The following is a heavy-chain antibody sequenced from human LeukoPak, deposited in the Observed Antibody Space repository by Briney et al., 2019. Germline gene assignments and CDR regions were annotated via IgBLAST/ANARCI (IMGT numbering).Heavy chain of an antibody. CDR3: ARDLKYYDSSGFDF. V-gene: IGHV3-21*01. Sequence: PGGSLRLSCAASGFTFSSYAMSWVRQAPGKGLEWVSGISSSGSYIYYTDSVKGRFTISRDNAKNSLSLQMNSLRVEDTAVYYCARDLKYYDSSGFDFWGQGTLVTVSS. CDR2: ISSSGSYI. J-gene: IGHJ4*02. D-gene: IGHD3-22*01. CDR1: GFTFSSYA.